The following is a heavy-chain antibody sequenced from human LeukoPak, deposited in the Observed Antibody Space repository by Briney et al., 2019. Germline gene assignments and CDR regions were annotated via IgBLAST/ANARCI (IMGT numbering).Heavy chain of an antibody. CDR1: GFTFSAYH. D-gene: IGHD3-10*01. CDR2: ISTTGTTI. Sequence: GGSLRLSCAASGFTFSAYHINWVRQAPGKGLEWISYISTTGTTIHYADSVKGRFAISRDNAKSSLYLQMNSLRDEDTAVYYCARVGSGSYPFDYWGQGTLVTVSS. V-gene: IGHV3-48*02. CDR3: ARVGSGSYPFDY. J-gene: IGHJ4*02.